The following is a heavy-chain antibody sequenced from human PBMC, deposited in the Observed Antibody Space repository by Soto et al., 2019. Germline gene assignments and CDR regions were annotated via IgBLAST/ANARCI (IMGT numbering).Heavy chain of an antibody. D-gene: IGHD6-13*01. CDR1: GYSFTSYW. CDR2: IYPGDSDT. V-gene: IGHV5-51*03. J-gene: IGHJ5*02. CDR3: ARIESIARNWFDP. Sequence: PGESLKISCKGSGYSFTSYWIGWVRQMPGEGLEWMGIIYPGDSDTRYSPSFQGHVTFSVDTSISTAFLHWSSLQAPDSATYFCARIESIARNWFDPWGQGTLVTVSS.